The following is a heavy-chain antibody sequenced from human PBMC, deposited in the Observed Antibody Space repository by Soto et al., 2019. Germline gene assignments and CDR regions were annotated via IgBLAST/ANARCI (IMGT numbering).Heavy chain of an antibody. CDR2: ISGYNGDT. V-gene: IGHV1-18*01. CDR3: AKNGQPPYYYYGLDV. CDR1: GYTFTRYG. J-gene: IGHJ6*02. D-gene: IGHD2-8*01. Sequence: KKTPASVKVSCKASGYTFTRYGISWVRQAPGQGLEWMGWISGYNGDTNYAQKFQGRVSMTIDTSTTTAYMELRSLTSDDTAVYYCAKNGQPPYYYYGLDVWGQGTKVTVSS.